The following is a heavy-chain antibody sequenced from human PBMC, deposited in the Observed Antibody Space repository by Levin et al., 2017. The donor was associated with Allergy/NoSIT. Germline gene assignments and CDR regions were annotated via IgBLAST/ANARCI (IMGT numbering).Heavy chain of an antibody. J-gene: IGHJ4*02. V-gene: IGHV3-66*01. CDR3: ARATYYYDSSGYYFGQRAPFDY. CDR1: GFTVSRNY. Sequence: PGGSLRLSCAASGFTVSRNYMSWVRQAPGKGLEWVSVIYSGGSTYYADSVKGRFTISRDNSKNTLYLQMNSLRAEDTAVYYCARATYYYDSSGYYFGQRAPFDYWGQGTLVTVSS. CDR2: IYSGGST. D-gene: IGHD3-22*01.